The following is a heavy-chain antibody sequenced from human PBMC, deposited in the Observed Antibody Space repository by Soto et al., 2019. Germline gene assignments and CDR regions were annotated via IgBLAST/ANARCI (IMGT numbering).Heavy chain of an antibody. V-gene: IGHV3-30-3*01. CDR2: ISYDGSNK. D-gene: IGHD3-10*01. J-gene: IGHJ6*02. CDR3: AREGYYGSGSYYKGPYYYGMDV. Sequence: GGSLRLSCAASGFTFSSYAMHWVRQAPGKGLEWVAVISYDGSNKYYADSVKGRFTISRDNSKNTLYLQMNSLRAEDTAVYYCAREGYYGSGSYYKGPYYYGMDVWGQGTTVTVSS. CDR1: GFTFSSYA.